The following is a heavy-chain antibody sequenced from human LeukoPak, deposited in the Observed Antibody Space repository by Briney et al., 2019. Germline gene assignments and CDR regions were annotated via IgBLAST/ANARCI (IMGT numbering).Heavy chain of an antibody. D-gene: IGHD2-2*03. CDR1: GGTFSSYA. CDR2: ISAYNGNT. Sequence: GASVKVSCKASGGTFSSYAISWVRQAPGQGLEWMGWISAYNGNTNYAQKLQGRVTMTTDTSTSTAYMELRSLRSDDTAVYYCASHWIRNYYYMDVWGKGTTVTVSS. J-gene: IGHJ6*03. CDR3: ASHWIRNYYYMDV. V-gene: IGHV1-18*01.